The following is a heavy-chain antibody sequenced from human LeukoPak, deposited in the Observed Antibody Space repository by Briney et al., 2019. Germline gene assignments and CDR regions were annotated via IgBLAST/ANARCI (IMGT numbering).Heavy chain of an antibody. V-gene: IGHV1-46*01. J-gene: IGHJ4*02. CDR3: ARWTTTYLDY. CDR1: GYTFSGYY. CDR2: TDPIGGST. Sequence: ASVKVSCKASGYTFSGYYIHWVRQAPGQGLEWMGITDPIGGSTNYAQKFQGRVTMTRDTSTSTVYMELSSLRSEDSAVYYCARWTTTYLDYWGQGTLVTVPS. D-gene: IGHD4-11*01.